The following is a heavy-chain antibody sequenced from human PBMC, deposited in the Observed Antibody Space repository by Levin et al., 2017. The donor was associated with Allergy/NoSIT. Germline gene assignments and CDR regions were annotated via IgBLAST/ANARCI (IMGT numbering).Heavy chain of an antibody. CDR1: GFTFSSYG. Sequence: GESLKISCAASGFTFSSYGMHWVRQAPGKGLEWVAVISYDGSNKYYADSVKGRFTISRDNSKNTLYLQMNSLRAEDTAVYYCAKEEWELYSYYFDYWGQGTLVTVSS. V-gene: IGHV3-30*18. CDR2: ISYDGSNK. D-gene: IGHD1-26*01. CDR3: AKEEWELYSYYFDY. J-gene: IGHJ4*02.